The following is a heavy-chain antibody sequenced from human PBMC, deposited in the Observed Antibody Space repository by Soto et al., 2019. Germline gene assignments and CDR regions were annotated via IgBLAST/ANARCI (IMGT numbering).Heavy chain of an antibody. CDR1: GFTFSNAW. CDR2: IKSKTDGGTT. Sequence: GSRRLSCAASGFTFSNAWMSWVRQAPGKGLEWVGRIKSKTDGGTTDYAAPVKGRFTISRDDSKNTLYLQMNSLKTEDTAVYYCTTDSGYDYIWGSYRSNDAFDIWGQGTMVTVSS. V-gene: IGHV3-15*01. J-gene: IGHJ3*02. D-gene: IGHD3-16*02. CDR3: TTDSGYDYIWGSYRSNDAFDI.